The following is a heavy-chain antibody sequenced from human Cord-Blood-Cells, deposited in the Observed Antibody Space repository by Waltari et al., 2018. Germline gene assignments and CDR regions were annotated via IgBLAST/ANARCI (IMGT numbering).Heavy chain of an antibody. CDR1: GYTFPSYG. Sequence: QVQLVQSGAEVKKPGASVKVSCKASGYTFPSYGISWVRQAPGQGLEWMGWISAYNGNTNYAQKLQGRVTMTTDTSTSTAYMELRSLRSDDTAVYYCARVPGGGSSWYYYYYGMDVWGQGTTVTVSS. CDR2: ISAYNGNT. J-gene: IGHJ6*02. V-gene: IGHV1-18*01. CDR3: ARVPGGGSSWYYYYYGMDV. D-gene: IGHD6-13*01.